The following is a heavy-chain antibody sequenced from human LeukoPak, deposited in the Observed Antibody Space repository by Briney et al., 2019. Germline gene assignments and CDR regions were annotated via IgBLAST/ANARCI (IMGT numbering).Heavy chain of an antibody. V-gene: IGHV4-59*08. D-gene: IGHD3-22*01. J-gene: IGHJ4*02. Sequence: PSETLSLTCTVSGGSINNYYWSWIRQPPGQGLEWIGQIHYSGSTNYNPSLKSRVTISVDTSKNQFSLNLNSVTAADTAKYYCARRQYYDSTGYWYYFDYWGQGTLVTVYS. CDR2: IHYSGST. CDR3: ARRQYYDSTGYWYYFDY. CDR1: GGSINNYY.